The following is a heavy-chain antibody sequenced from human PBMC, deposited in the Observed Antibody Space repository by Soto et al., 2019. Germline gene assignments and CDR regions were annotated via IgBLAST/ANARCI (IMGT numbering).Heavy chain of an antibody. Sequence: QVQLQQWGAGLLKPSETLSLTCAVYGGSFSGYYWSWIRQPPGKGLEWIGEINHSGSTNYNPSLNIRVTLSVNPSQDPFSLKGSSGTAADTAVFYCAKGRKYCSGGSCYPGWFDPWGQGTLVTVSS. V-gene: IGHV4-34*01. CDR1: GGSFSGYY. CDR2: INHSGST. D-gene: IGHD2-15*01. J-gene: IGHJ5*02. CDR3: AKGRKYCSGGSCYPGWFDP.